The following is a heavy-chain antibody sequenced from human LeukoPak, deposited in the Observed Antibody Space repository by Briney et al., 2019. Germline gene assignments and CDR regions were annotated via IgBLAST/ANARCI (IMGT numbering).Heavy chain of an antibody. V-gene: IGHV3-30*02. Sequence: PGGSLRLSCAAFGFTFNNYGVYWVRQAPGKGLEWVAFIRYDSSQEYYADSVNGRFTISKDNSKNTVYLQMNSLRDEDTAVYYCAKERVTTIFGVIINAFDVWGQGTMVTVSS. CDR2: IRYDSSQE. D-gene: IGHD3-3*01. CDR1: GFTFNNYG. J-gene: IGHJ3*01. CDR3: AKERVTTIFGVIINAFDV.